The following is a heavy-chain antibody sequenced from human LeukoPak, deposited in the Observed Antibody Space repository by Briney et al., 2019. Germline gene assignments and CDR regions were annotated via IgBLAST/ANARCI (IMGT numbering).Heavy chain of an antibody. D-gene: IGHD3-3*01. CDR2: ISDIGST. CDR1: GGSISSYY. V-gene: IGHV4-59*12. CDR3: ARTRYYDFWSGYYGPKHKDYVHYFDY. J-gene: IGHJ4*02. Sequence: PSETLFLTCTVSGGSISSYYWSWIRQPPGKGLEWIAYISDIGSTNYNPSLKSRVTISVDTSKNQFSLKLSSVTAADTAVYYCARTRYYDFWSGYYGPKHKDYVHYFDYWGQGTLVTVSS.